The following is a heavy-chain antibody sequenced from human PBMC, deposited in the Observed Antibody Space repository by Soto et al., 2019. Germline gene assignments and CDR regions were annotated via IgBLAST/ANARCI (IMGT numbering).Heavy chain of an antibody. D-gene: IGHD6-6*01. CDR2: INPNSGGT. J-gene: IGHJ5*02. Sequence: QVQLVQSGAEVKKPGASVKVSCKASGYTFTGYYMHWVRQAPGQGLEWMGWINPNSGGTNYAQKFQGWVTMTRDTSISTAYMELSRLRSDDTAVYYCARVTSCYDCLVNSSIAAPWDWFDPWGQGTLVTVSS. V-gene: IGHV1-2*04. CDR3: ARVTSCYDCLVNSSIAAPWDWFDP. CDR1: GYTFTGYY.